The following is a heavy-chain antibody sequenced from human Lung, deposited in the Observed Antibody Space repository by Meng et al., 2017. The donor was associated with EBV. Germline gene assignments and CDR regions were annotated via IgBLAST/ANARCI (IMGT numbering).Heavy chain of an antibody. J-gene: IGHJ4*02. D-gene: IGHD6-25*01. CDR2: ISSNSTLR. V-gene: IGHV3-21*04. CDR1: GSILSGFN. Sequence: GQQVESWGGLVTPGVFLSLSCAASGSILSGFNMNWVRQAPRKGLEWVPSISSNSTLRYYADSVKGRFTISRDNAKNTLYLKMNSLRAEDTAVYYCAKRVPAAAGSFDYWGRGTLVTVSS. CDR3: AKRVPAAAGSFDY.